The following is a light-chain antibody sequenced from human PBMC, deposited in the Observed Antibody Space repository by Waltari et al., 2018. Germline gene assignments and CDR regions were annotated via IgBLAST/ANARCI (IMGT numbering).Light chain of an antibody. V-gene: IGLV2-23*01. J-gene: IGLJ3*02. CDR3: CSYADSRTWV. CDR2: EDS. Sequence: QSALTQPASVSGSPGQSITISCPGTSSDVGRYDLVSWYQQHPDKAPKLLVFEDSKWPSGVSNRFSGSKSGNTASLTISGLQAEDEADYYCCSYADSRTWVFGGGTKLTVL. CDR1: SSDVGRYDL.